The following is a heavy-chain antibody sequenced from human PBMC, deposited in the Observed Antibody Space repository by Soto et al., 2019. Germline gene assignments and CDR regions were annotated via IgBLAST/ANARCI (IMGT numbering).Heavy chain of an antibody. CDR3: ARVSGSGSYYYYYGMDV. V-gene: IGHV6-1*01. CDR2: KYYRSKWYN. CDR1: GDSVSSNSAA. Sequence: QSQTLSLTCAISGDSVSSNSAAWNWIRQSPSRGLEWLGRKYYRSKWYNDYAVSVKSRITINPDTSKNQFSLQLNSVTPEDTAVYYFARVSGSGSYYYYYGMDVWGQGTTVTVSS. D-gene: IGHD3-10*01. J-gene: IGHJ6*02.